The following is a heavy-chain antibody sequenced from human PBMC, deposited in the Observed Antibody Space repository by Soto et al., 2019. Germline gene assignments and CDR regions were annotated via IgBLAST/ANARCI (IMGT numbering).Heavy chain of an antibody. V-gene: IGHV1-69*13. CDR1: GGTFSSYA. Sequence: SVKVSCKASGGTFSSYAISWVRQAPGQGLEWMGGIIPIFGTANYAQKFQGRVTITADESTSTDYMELSSLRSEDTAVYYCAIQGATGYYYGMDFWGQGTTVPVSS. D-gene: IGHD4-17*01. J-gene: IGHJ6*02. CDR2: IIPIFGTA. CDR3: AIQGATGYYYGMDF.